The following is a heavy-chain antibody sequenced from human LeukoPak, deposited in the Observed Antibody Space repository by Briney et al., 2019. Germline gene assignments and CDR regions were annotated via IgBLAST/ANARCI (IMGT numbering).Heavy chain of an antibody. CDR1: GYTLTELS. J-gene: IGHJ3*02. Sequence: ASVKVSCKVSGYTLTELSMHWVRQAPGKGLEWMGGFDPEDGETIYAQKFQGRVTMTEDTSTDTAYMELSSLRSEDTAVYYCATDQAYGSGTRSPRPWAFDIWGQGTMVTVSS. V-gene: IGHV1-24*01. CDR2: FDPEDGET. CDR3: ATDQAYGSGTRSPRPWAFDI. D-gene: IGHD3-10*01.